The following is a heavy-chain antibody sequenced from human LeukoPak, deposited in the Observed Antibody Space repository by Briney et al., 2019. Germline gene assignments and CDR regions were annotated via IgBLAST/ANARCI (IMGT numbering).Heavy chain of an antibody. CDR3: ARGLAVYGSGSYYTRSSYYYGMDV. J-gene: IGHJ6*02. Sequence: SETLSLTCAVCGGSFSGYYWSWIRQPPGKGLEWIGEINHSGSTNYNPSLKSRVTISVDTSKNQFSLKLSSVTAADTAVYYCARGLAVYGSGSYYTRSSYYYGMDVWGQGTTVTVSS. CDR1: GGSFSGYY. V-gene: IGHV4-34*01. CDR2: INHSGST. D-gene: IGHD3-10*01.